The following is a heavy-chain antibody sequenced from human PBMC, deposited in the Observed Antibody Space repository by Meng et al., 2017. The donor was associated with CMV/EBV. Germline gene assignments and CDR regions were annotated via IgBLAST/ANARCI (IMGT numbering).Heavy chain of an antibody. D-gene: IGHD1-26*01. CDR2: ISSSSSYI. Sequence: SGFTFSSYSMIWVRQDPGKGLEWVSSISSSSSYIYYADSVKGRFTISRDNAKNSLYLQMNSLRAEDTAVYYCARDSGSYRLGWFDPWGQGTLVTVSS. V-gene: IGHV3-21*01. CDR3: ARDSGSYRLGWFDP. CDR1: GFTFSSYS. J-gene: IGHJ5*02.